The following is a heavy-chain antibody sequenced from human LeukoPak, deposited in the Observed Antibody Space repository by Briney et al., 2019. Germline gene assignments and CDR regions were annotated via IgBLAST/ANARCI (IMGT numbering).Heavy chain of an antibody. V-gene: IGHV4-59*01. CDR1: GGSISSYY. J-gene: IGHJ5*02. CDR3: ARRALVVGWFDP. CDR2: IYYSGST. Sequence: SETLSLTCTVSGGSISSYYWSWIRQPPGKGLEWIGYIYYSGSTNYNPSLKSRVTISVDTSKNQFSLKLSSVTAADTAVYYCARRALVVGWFDPWGQETLVTVSS. D-gene: IGHD2-2*01.